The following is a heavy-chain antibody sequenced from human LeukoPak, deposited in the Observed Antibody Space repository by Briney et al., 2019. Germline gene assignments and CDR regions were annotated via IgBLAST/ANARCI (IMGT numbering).Heavy chain of an antibody. V-gene: IGHV4-61*02. CDR3: ASRPFFRGLHHVLN. CDR2: IDTSGST. CDR1: GGSISSGSYY. Sequence: SETLSLTCTVSGGSISSGSYYWSWIRQPAGKGLEWIGRIDTSGSTNYNPSLKSRLTISVDTSKNQFSLRLSSVTAADTAVYYCASRPFFRGLHHVLNWGQGTLVTVSS. D-gene: IGHD3-10*01. J-gene: IGHJ4*02.